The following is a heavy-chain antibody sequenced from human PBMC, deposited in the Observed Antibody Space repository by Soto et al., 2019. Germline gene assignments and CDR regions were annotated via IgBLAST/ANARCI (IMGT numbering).Heavy chain of an antibody. D-gene: IGHD2-15*01. CDR2: ISWNSGNI. CDR3: AKDIRRPDCSGGSVYIWDFDL. Sequence: PGGSLRLSCAASGFTFDDYAMHWVRQAPGKGLELVSGISWNSGNIGYADSVKGRFTISRDNAKNSLYLQMNSLRAEDTALYYCAKDIRRPDCSGGSVYIWDFDLWGRGTLVTVSA. CDR1: GFTFDDYA. J-gene: IGHJ2*01. V-gene: IGHV3-9*01.